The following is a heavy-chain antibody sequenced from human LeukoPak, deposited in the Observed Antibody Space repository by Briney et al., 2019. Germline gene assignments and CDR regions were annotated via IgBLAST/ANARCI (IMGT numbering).Heavy chain of an antibody. V-gene: IGHV5-51*01. J-gene: IGHJ6*02. CDR1: GYSFTSYW. CDR3: ARLVSSSSGYYGMDV. CDR2: IYPGDSDT. D-gene: IGHD6-6*01. Sequence: GESLKISCKGSGYSFTSYWIGWVRQMPGKGLEWMGIIYPGDSDTRYSPSFQGQVTISADKSISTAYLQWSSLKASDTAMYYCARLVSSSSGYYGMDVWGQGTTVTVSS.